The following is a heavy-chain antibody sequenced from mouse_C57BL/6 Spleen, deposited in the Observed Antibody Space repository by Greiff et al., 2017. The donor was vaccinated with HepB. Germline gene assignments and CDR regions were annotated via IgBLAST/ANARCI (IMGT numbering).Heavy chain of an antibody. CDR1: GFTFSSYA. CDR3: TRSTVVAGSGYFDV. D-gene: IGHD1-1*01. CDR2: ISSGGDYI. V-gene: IGHV5-9-1*02. J-gene: IGHJ1*03. Sequence: EVQLQQSGEGLVKPGGSLKLSCAASGFTFSSYAMSWVRQTPEKRLEWVAYISSGGDYIYYADTVKGRFTISRDNARNTLYLQMSSLKSEDTAMYYCTRSTVVAGSGYFDVWGTGTTVTVSS.